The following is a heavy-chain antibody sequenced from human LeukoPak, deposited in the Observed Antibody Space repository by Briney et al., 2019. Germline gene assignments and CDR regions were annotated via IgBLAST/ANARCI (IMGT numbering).Heavy chain of an antibody. CDR3: ARAWIAAAGTVYFQH. V-gene: IGHV4-39*07. D-gene: IGHD6-13*01. CDR2: IYYSGST. CDR1: GGSISSSSYY. J-gene: IGHJ1*01. Sequence: PSETLSLTCTVSGGSISSSSYYWGWIRQPPGKGLEWIGSIYYSGSTYYNPSLKSRVTILVDTSKNQFSLKLSSVTAADTAVYYCARAWIAAAGTVYFQHWGQGTLVTVSS.